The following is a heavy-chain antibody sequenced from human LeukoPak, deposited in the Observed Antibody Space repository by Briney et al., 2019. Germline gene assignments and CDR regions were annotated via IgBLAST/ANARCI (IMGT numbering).Heavy chain of an antibody. Sequence: ASVKVSCKASGYTFTGYYLHWVRQAPGQGLEWMGCVNPNSGDTNYAQKFQGRVTMTRDTSISTAYIELTSLTSDDTAVYFCARGGGGLAYWGPGTLVTVSP. CDR1: GYTFTGYY. D-gene: IGHD2-15*01. CDR3: ARGGGGLAY. V-gene: IGHV1-2*02. J-gene: IGHJ4*02. CDR2: VNPNSGDT.